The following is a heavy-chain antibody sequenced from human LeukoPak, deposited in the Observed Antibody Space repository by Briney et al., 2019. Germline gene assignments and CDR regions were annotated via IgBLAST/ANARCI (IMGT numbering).Heavy chain of an antibody. CDR2: ISKSGAST. CDR3: AKASQRGHYYDSSGGYYYYMDV. CDR1: GFTFSSYG. V-gene: IGHV3-23*01. Sequence: GGSLRLSCAASGFTFSSYGMSWVRQAPGKGLEWVSAISKSGASTYYVDSVKGRFTISRDNSKNTLSLQMNSLRVEDTAVYYCAKASQRGHYYDSSGGYYYYMDVWGKGTTVTISS. J-gene: IGHJ6*03. D-gene: IGHD3-22*01.